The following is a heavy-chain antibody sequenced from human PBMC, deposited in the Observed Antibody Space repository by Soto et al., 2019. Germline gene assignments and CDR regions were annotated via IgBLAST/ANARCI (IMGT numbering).Heavy chain of an antibody. Sequence: EVQVMESGGGLVQPGGSLRLSCNFTFSMYSMNWVRQAPGKGREWVASISSGGTYIKYADSVNGRFTISRDNAKNSVSLQMNSLRVYDTAVYVCTRDQGGSYDSSFDPWGQGTLVTVSS. CDR1: TFSMYS. CDR3: TRDQGGSYDSSFDP. J-gene: IGHJ5*02. CDR2: ISSGGTYI. D-gene: IGHD1-26*01. V-gene: IGHV3-21*01.